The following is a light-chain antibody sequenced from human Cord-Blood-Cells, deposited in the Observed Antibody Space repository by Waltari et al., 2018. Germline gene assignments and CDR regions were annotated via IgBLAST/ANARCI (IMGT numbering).Light chain of an antibody. CDR3: SSYTSSSTYV. CDR1: TSDVGGYNY. Sequence: ALTQPASVSGSPGQPITTPCTGTTSDVGGYNYVPWSQQHPGKAPKLMIYVVSNRPSGVSNRFSGSKSGNTASLTISGLQAEDEADYYCSSYTSSSTYVFGTGTKVTVL. CDR2: VVS. J-gene: IGLJ1*01. V-gene: IGLV2-14*01.